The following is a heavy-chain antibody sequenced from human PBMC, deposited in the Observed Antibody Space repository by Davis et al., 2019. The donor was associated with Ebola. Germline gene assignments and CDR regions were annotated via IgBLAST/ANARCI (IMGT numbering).Heavy chain of an antibody. D-gene: IGHD1-1*01. CDR1: GYTFTNYG. J-gene: IGHJ6*02. V-gene: IGHV1-18*04. CDR3: ARDDRRYKGVYYYYYYGMDV. Sequence: ASVKVSCKASGYTFTNYGITWVRQAPGQGLEWMGWINPHNGNTNYAQNVQGRVTMTTDTSTSTAYMELRSLRSDDTAVYYCARDDRRYKGVYYYYYYGMDVWGQGTTVTVSS. CDR2: INPHNGNT.